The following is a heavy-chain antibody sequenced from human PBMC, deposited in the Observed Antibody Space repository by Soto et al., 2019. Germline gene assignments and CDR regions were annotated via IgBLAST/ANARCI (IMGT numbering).Heavy chain of an antibody. V-gene: IGHV3-64*04. J-gene: IGHJ3*02. CDR3: ARGEGATTGSAFDI. D-gene: IGHD1-26*01. Sequence: GGSLRLSCSASGFTFSEYSMHWVRQAPGKGLQYVSTISSDGGITYYADSVKGRFTISRDNSKNTLYLQMNSLRPEDTAVYYCARGEGATTGSAFDIWGQGSMVTVS. CDR2: ISSDGGIT. CDR1: GFTFSEYS.